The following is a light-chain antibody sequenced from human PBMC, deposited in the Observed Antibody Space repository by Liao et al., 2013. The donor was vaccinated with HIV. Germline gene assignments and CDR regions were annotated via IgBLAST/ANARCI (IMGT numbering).Light chain of an antibody. CDR3: QVWDSSSDHFXV. V-gene: IGLV3-21*04. Sequence: SYVLTQPPSVSVAPGKTARITCGGNNIGSKSVHWYQQKPGQAPVLVIYYDNDRPSGIPERFSGSNSGNTATLTISRVEAGDEADYYCQVWDSSSDHFXVFGTGTKVTVL. J-gene: IGLJ1*01. CDR2: YDN. CDR1: NIGSKS.